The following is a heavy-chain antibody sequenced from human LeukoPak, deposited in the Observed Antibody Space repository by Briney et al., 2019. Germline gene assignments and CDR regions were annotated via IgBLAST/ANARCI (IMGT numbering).Heavy chain of an antibody. CDR2: ISGSGGST. CDR3: AKAAGYYDILTGYLDY. D-gene: IGHD3-9*01. J-gene: IGHJ4*02. CDR1: GFTFSSYA. Sequence: GGSLRLSCAASGFTFSSYAMSWVRQDPGKGLEWVSVISGSGGSTYYADSVKGRFTISRDKSTNTLYLQMNSLRAEDTAVYYCAKAAGYYDILTGYLDYWGQGTLVTVSS. V-gene: IGHV3-23*01.